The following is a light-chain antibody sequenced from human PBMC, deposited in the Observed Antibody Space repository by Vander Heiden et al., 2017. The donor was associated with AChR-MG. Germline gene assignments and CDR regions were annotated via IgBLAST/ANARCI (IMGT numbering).Light chain of an antibody. CDR2: QDS. V-gene: IGLV3-1*01. Sequence: SYELTQPPSVSVSPGQTASITCPGDNSGDKYACWYQQKPGQSPVLVIYQDSKRPSGIPERFSGSNSGNTATLTISGTQAMDEADYYCQAWDSSTGVVFGGGTKLTVL. CDR1: NSGDKY. J-gene: IGLJ2*01. CDR3: QAWDSSTGVV.